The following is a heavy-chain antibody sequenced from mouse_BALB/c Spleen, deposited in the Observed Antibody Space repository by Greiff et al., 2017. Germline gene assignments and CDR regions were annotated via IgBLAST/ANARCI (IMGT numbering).Heavy chain of an antibody. CDR1: GYAFSSYW. D-gene: IGHD3-2*02. CDR2: IYPGDGDT. V-gene: IGHV1-80*01. Sequence: VQLPESGAALVRPGSSVKISCKASGYAFSSYWMNWVKQRPGQGLEWIGQIYPGDGDTNYNGKFKGKATLTADKSSSTAYMQLSSLTSEDSAVYFCERSGLGGIDYWGQGTSVTVSS. J-gene: IGHJ4*01. CDR3: ERSGLGGIDY.